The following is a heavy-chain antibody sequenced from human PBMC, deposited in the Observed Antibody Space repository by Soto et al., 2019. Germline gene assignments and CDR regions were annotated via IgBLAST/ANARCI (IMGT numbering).Heavy chain of an antibody. CDR2: ISSSGSSI. V-gene: IGHV3-11*01. CDR3: ARKRYGDSAFDY. Sequence: PGGSLRLSCAAPGFTFSDYYMTWIRQAPGKGLEWVSFISSSGSSISYADSVKGRFTISRDNARKSLFLLLSSLRVEDTAIYYCARKRYGDSAFDYWGQGALVTVSS. D-gene: IGHD4-17*01. CDR1: GFTFSDYY. J-gene: IGHJ4*02.